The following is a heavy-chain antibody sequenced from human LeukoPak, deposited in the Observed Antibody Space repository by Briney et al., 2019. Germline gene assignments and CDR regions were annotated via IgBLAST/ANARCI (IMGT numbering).Heavy chain of an antibody. CDR1: GFTFSSYA. D-gene: IGHD2-8*01. J-gene: IGHJ6*02. Sequence: GGSLRLSCAASGFTFSSYAMSWVRQAPGKGLEWVSAISGSGGSTYYADSVKGRFTISRDNSKNTLYLQMNSLRAEDAAVYYCARDRYCTNGITMDYYYYYGMDVWGQGTTVTVSS. V-gene: IGHV3-23*01. CDR2: ISGSGGST. CDR3: ARDRYCTNGITMDYYYYYGMDV.